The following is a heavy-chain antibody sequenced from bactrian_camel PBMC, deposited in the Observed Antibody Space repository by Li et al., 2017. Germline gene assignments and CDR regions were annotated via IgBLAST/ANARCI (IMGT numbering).Heavy chain of an antibody. J-gene: IGHJ4*01. CDR1: GVTFSSYA. CDR3: VASGFTY. Sequence: VQLVESGGGLVQPGGSLRLSCAASGVTFSSYAMSWVRQAPGKGLEWVSAINSGGGSTYYADSVKGRFTISKDNAKNTLYLLLNSLQPEDTAVYYCVASGFTYWGQGTQVTVS. V-gene: IGHV3S31*01. CDR2: INSGGGST. D-gene: IGHD1*01.